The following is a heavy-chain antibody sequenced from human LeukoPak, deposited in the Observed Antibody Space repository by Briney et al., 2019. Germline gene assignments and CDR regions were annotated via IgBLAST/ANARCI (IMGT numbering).Heavy chain of an antibody. CDR3: ARAAMVRGVSHCFDP. V-gene: IGHV3-48*04. CDR2: ISSSSSTI. Sequence: PGGSLRLSCAASGFTFSSYSMNWVRQAPGKGLEWVSYISSSSSTIYYADSVKGRFTISRDNAKNSLYLQMNSLKAEDTAVYYCARAAMVRGVSHCFDPWGQGTLVTVSS. D-gene: IGHD3-10*01. CDR1: GFTFSSYS. J-gene: IGHJ5*02.